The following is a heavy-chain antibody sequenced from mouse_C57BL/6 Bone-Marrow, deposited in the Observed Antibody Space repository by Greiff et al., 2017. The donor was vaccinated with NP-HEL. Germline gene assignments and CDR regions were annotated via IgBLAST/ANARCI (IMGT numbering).Heavy chain of an antibody. CDR3: ARDRHYDYYFDY. J-gene: IGHJ2*01. CDR2: ISDGGSYT. V-gene: IGHV5-4*01. Sequence: EVKVVESGGGLVKPGGSLKLSCAASGFTFSSYAMSWVRQTPEKRLEWVATISDGGSYTYYPDNVKGRFTISRDNAKNNLYLQMSHLKSEDTAMYYCARDRHYDYYFDYWGQGTTLTVSS. CDR1: GFTFSSYA. D-gene: IGHD2-4*01.